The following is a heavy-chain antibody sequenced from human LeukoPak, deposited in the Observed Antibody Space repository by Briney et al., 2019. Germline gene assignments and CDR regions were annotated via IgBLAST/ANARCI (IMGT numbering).Heavy chain of an antibody. CDR2: ISAYNGNT. D-gene: IGHD2-2*01. J-gene: IGHJ4*02. CDR3: ARDLPYCSSTSCYAGGDY. Sequence: ASVTVSCKASGYTFTSYGISWVRQAPGQGLEWMGWISAYNGNTNYAQKLQGRVTMTTDTSTSTAYMELRSLRSDDTAVYYCARDLPYCSSTSCYAGGDYWGQGTLVTVSS. CDR1: GYTFTSYG. V-gene: IGHV1-18*01.